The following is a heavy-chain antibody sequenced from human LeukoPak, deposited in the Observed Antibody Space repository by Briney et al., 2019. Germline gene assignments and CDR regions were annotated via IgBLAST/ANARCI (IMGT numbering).Heavy chain of an antibody. CDR1: GFTFSSYS. D-gene: IGHD1-26*01. CDR2: ISSSSSYI. Sequence: PGGSLRLSCAASGFTFSSYSMNWVRQAPGKGLEWVSSISSSSSYIYYADSVKGRFTISRDNAKNSLYLQMNSLRAEDTAVYYCAREPWDVGATQNFDYWGQGTLVTVSS. V-gene: IGHV3-21*01. CDR3: AREPWDVGATQNFDY. J-gene: IGHJ4*02.